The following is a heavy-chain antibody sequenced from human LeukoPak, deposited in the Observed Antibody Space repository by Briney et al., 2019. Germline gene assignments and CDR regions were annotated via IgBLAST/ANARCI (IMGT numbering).Heavy chain of an antibody. J-gene: IGHJ4*02. V-gene: IGHV4-4*07. D-gene: IGHD3-10*01. CDR1: SGSLNSYY. Sequence: PSESLSLTCTVSSGSLNSYYWGWVRQPAGRGLEWIGRIYTTGKTDYNPSLKSRLTMSVDTSKSQFSLNLRSVTAADTAMYYCARHGYNASHYFLDFWSQGTLVTVSS. CDR3: ARHGYNASHYFLDF. CDR2: IYTTGKT.